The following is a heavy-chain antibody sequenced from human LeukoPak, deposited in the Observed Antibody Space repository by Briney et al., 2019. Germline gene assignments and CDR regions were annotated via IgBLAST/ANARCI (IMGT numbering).Heavy chain of an antibody. CDR2: ISSSGSTI. D-gene: IGHD3-16*01. CDR1: GFTFSSYS. J-gene: IGHJ3*02. Sequence: GGSLRLSCVASGFTFSSYSMNWVRQAPGKGLEWVSYISSSGSTIYYADSVKGRFTISRDNAKNSLYLQMNSLRAEDTAVYYCARETRLLSAFDIWGQGTMVTVSS. V-gene: IGHV3-48*04. CDR3: ARETRLLSAFDI.